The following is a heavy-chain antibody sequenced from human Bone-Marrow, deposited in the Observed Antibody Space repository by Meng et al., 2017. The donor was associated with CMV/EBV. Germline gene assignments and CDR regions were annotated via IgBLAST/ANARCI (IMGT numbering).Heavy chain of an antibody. CDR2: IIPILGIA. V-gene: IGHV1-69*10. D-gene: IGHD6-25*01. J-gene: IGHJ5*02. CDR3: ARARIAARKPYNWFDP. CDR1: GGTFSSYA. Sequence: SGGTFSSYAIGWMRQAPGQGLEWKGGIIPILGIANYAQKFQGRVTITADKSTSTAYMELSSLRSEDTAVYYCARARIAARKPYNWFDPWGQGTLVTVSS.